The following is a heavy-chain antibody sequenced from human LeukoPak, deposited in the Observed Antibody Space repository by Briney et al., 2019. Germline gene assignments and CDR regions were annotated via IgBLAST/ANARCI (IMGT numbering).Heavy chain of an antibody. CDR2: IIPRFGTA. D-gene: IGHD3-16*01. V-gene: IGHV1-69*05. CDR3: ARRGYVWGSLGY. Sequence: ASVKVSCKASRGTFSSYAISWVRQAPGQGLEWMGGIIPRFGTANYAQKFQGRVTMTRNTSISTAYMELSSLRSDDTAVYYCARRGYVWGSLGYWGQGTLVTVSS. CDR1: RGTFSSYA. J-gene: IGHJ4*02.